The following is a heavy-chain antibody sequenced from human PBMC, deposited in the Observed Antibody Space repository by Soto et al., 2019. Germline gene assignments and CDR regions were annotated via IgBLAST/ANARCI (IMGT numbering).Heavy chain of an antibody. CDR2: IDTSGSTT. CDR1: GFTFSSYS. D-gene: IGHD7-27*01. V-gene: IGHV3-48*02. J-gene: IGHJ3*02. Sequence: VQLVESGGGLVQPGGSLRLSCAASGFTFSSYSMSWVRQGPGKGLEWVSYIDTSGSTTYYADSVKGRFAISRDNAKNSLYLQVSSLRDEDTAVYYCARDRLTGDRREAFDIWGKWTLVTV. CDR3: ARDRLTGDRREAFDI.